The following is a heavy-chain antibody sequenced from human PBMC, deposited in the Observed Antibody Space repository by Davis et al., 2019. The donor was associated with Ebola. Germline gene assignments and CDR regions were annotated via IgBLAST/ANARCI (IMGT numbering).Heavy chain of an antibody. CDR1: GFTLSSYW. D-gene: IGHD3-10*01. J-gene: IGHJ4*02. CDR3: ARGVRGW. V-gene: IGHV3-7*01. Sequence: PGGSLRLSCAASGFTLSSYWMSWVRQAPGKGLEWVANIKQDGSEKYYVDSVKGRFTISRDNAKNSLYLQMNSLRAEDTAVYYCARGVRGWWGQGTLVTVSS. CDR2: IKQDGSEK.